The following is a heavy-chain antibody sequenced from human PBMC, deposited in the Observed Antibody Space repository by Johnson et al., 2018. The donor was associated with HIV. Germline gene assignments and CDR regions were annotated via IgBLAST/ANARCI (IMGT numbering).Heavy chain of an antibody. CDR1: GFTFINAW. CDR3: TTDQVGRNYGGKYHI. Sequence: DVQVVESGGGLLKPGGSLRLSCAASGFTFINAWMNWVRQAPGKGLEWVGRINTKTDGGTTDYAAAVKGRFTITRADSKNTLYLQMNNLKTEDTAVYYCTTDQVGRNYGGKYHIWGQGTMVTVSS. CDR2: INTKTDGGTT. V-gene: IGHV3-15*01. D-gene: IGHD1-7*01. J-gene: IGHJ3*02.